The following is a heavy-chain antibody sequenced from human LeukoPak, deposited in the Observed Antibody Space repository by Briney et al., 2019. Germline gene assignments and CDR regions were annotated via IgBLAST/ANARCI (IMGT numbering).Heavy chain of an antibody. CDR2: ISYDGSNK. Sequence: GGSLRLSCAASGFAFSSYAMHWARQAPGRGLEWVTVISYDGSNKYYADSVKGRFTISRDNSKNTLYLQMNSLRAEDTAVYYCARDIPNALTGTGFDYWGQGTLVTVSS. D-gene: IGHD6-19*01. V-gene: IGHV3-30*04. J-gene: IGHJ4*02. CDR1: GFAFSSYA. CDR3: ARDIPNALTGTGFDY.